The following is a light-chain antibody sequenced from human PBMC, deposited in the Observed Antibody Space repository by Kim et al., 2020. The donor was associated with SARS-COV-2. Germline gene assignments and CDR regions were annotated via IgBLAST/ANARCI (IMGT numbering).Light chain of an antibody. Sequence: EIVLTQSPGTLSLSPGERATLSCRASQSVTSNYFAWLQQTPRQPPSLLIYGSTSSASGIPRWFSGSGSGTVFALTSSRLAAEVAAVYYYQQNGRSPHTFGRGTKVDIK. CDR3: QQNGRSPHT. CDR2: GST. V-gene: IGKV3-20*01. J-gene: IGKJ4*01. CDR1: QSVTSNY.